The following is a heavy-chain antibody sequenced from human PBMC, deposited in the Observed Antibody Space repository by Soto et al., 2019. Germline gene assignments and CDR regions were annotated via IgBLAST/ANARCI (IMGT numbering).Heavy chain of an antibody. V-gene: IGHV6-1*01. J-gene: IGHJ6*02. Sequence: SQTLSLTCAISGDSVSSNSAAWNWIRQSPSRGLEWLGRTYYRSKWYNDYAVSVKSLITINPDTSKNQFSLQLNSVTPEDTAVYYCVRVLGLAVDQTRYYYYYGMDVWGQGTTVTVSS. CDR2: TYYRSKWYN. CDR3: VRVLGLAVDQTRYYYYYGMDV. CDR1: GDSVSSNSAA. D-gene: IGHD6-19*01.